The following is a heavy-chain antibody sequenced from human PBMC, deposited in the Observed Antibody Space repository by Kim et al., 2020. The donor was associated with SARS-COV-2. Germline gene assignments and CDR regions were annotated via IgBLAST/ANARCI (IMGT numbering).Heavy chain of an antibody. CDR2: IFSDGRT. CDR1: GFSVRNTY. D-gene: IGHD3-22*01. CDR3: ARAGYYDSSGHYF. Sequence: GGSLRLSCAPSGFSVRNTYLSWVLQAPGKGLEWVSLIFSDGRTFYADSVKGRFTVSKDNSKDTLYLQMNSLGAEDTAVYFCARAGYYDSSGHYF. J-gene: IGHJ2*01. V-gene: IGHV3-66*01.